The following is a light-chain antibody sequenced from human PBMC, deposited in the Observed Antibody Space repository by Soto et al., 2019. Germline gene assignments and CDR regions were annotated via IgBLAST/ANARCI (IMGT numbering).Light chain of an antibody. J-gene: IGLJ1*01. CDR2: SNN. CDR3: AAWDDSLNGRYV. Sequence: QSVLTQPPSASGTPGQRVTISCSGSSSNIGSNTVNWDQQLPGTAPKLLICSNNQRPSVVPGRFSGSKSGTSASLAISGVQSEDESDYYCAAWDDSLNGRYVFGTGTKVTFL. CDR1: SSNIGSNT. V-gene: IGLV1-44*01.